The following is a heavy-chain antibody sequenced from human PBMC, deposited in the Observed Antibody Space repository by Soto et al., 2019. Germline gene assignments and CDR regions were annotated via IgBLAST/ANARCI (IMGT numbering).Heavy chain of an antibody. J-gene: IGHJ4*02. V-gene: IGHV3-30-3*01. CDR3: ARDRVHSDPDYDFWSGYPDY. Sequence: PGGSLRLSCAASGFTFSSYAMHWVRQAPGKGLEWVAVISYDGSNKYYADSVKGRFTISRDNSKNTLYLQMNSLRAEDTAVYYCARDRVHSDPDYDFWSGYPDYWGQGTLVTVS. D-gene: IGHD3-3*01. CDR2: ISYDGSNK. CDR1: GFTFSSYA.